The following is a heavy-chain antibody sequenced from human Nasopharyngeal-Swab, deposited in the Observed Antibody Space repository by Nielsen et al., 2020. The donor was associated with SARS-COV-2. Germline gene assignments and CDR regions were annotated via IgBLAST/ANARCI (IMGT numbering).Heavy chain of an antibody. CDR3: VRGSYGHYDS. CDR1: GFTLATYE. J-gene: IGHJ5*01. Sequence: GESLKISCVASGFTLATYEMNWVRQAPGKGLEWVSSISPTSDYIYYAESVKGRFTISRDNAKNSLFLQMNSLRAEETAIYYCVRGSYGHYDSWGQGALITVSS. D-gene: IGHD4-17*01. V-gene: IGHV3-21*06. CDR2: ISPTSDYI.